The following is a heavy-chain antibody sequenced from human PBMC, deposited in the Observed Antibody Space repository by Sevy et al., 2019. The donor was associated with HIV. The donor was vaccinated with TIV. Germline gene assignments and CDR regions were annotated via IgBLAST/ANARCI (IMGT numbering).Heavy chain of an antibody. CDR2: LSFGCGEI. Sequence: GGSLRLSCAASGFTFSKYSMSWVRQPPGKGLEWVSTLSFGCGEINHADSVKGRFTISRDNSKNSLYLQMNNLRAEDTAVYYCAREGCTKPHDYWGQGNLGHVPS. CDR3: AREGCTKPHDY. V-gene: IGHV3-23*01. D-gene: IGHD2-8*01. J-gene: IGHJ4*02. CDR1: GFTFSKYS.